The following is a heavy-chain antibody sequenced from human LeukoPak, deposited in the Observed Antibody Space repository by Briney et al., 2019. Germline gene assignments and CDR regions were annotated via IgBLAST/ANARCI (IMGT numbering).Heavy chain of an antibody. J-gene: IGHJ4*02. V-gene: IGHV3-66*04. D-gene: IGHD6-13*01. CDR1: GFTLSSNF. CDR2: IYSSGST. CDR3: ASHSSSFEFDY. Sequence: GGSLRHSCAASGFTLSSNFMCWVRAAPGEGVGWVSVIYSSGSTYYADSVKSRFTTSRDNSKNTMYLQMNSLRAEDTAVYYCASHSSSFEFDYWGQGTLVTVSS.